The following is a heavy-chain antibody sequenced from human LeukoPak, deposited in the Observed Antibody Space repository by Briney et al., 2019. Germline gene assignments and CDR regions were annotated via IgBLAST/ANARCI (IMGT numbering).Heavy chain of an antibody. CDR2: IIPVLGIA. CDR1: GGTFISYA. J-gene: IGHJ4*02. CDR3: ASGYYYYGSGSYYPSDY. V-gene: IGHV1-69*10. Sequence: ASVKVSCKASGGTFISYAISWVRQAPGQGLEWMGGIIPVLGIANYAQKFQGRVTITADESTSTAYMELSSLRSEDTAVYYCASGYYYYGSGSYYPSDYWGQGTLVTVSS. D-gene: IGHD3-10*01.